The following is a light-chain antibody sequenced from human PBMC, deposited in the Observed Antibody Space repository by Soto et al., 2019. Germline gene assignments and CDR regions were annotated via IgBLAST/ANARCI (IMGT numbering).Light chain of an antibody. CDR1: SSDVGGYKF. CDR3: SSYTSSSTRV. CDR2: DVS. Sequence: QSALTQPASVSGSPGQSITISCTGTSSDVGGYKFVSWYQQHPGKAPKLMIYDVSNRPSGVSSRFSGSKSGNTASLTISGLQAEDEADYYCSSYTSSSTRVFGTGTKV. J-gene: IGLJ1*01. V-gene: IGLV2-14*01.